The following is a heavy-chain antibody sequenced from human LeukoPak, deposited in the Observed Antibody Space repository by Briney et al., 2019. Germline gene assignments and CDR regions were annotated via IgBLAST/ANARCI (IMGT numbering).Heavy chain of an antibody. J-gene: IGHJ6*02. CDR1: GFIFSSYE. CDR3: ARRRGVRGTDDYYGMDV. V-gene: IGHV3-48*03. CDR2: ISSSGSTR. Sequence: PGGSLRLSCAVSGFIFSSYEMNWVRQTPGKGLEWVSFISSSGSTRHYADSVKVRFTISRDNARKSLYLQMNSLRPEDTAVYLCARRRGVRGTDDYYGMDVWGQGTTVTVSS. D-gene: IGHD2-8*01.